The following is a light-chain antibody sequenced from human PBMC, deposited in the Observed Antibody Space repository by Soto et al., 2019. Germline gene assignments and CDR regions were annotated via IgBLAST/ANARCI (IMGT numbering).Light chain of an antibody. CDR1: QRVLERSNGKNH. J-gene: IGKJ1*01. CDR3: QQYVSPPAM. CDR2: WAS. Sequence: DIVMTQSTDSRAGSLGERATINCRSSQRVLERSNGKNHLARYQQKPGQPPRLLIYWASYRGSGVPDRFSGGGSVTAFTLPISGLHAEDGAVYDWQQYVSPPAMVGQGTKVEI. V-gene: IGKV4-1*01.